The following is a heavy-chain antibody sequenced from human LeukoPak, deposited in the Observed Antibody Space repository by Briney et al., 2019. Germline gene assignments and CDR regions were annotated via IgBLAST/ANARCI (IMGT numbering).Heavy chain of an antibody. CDR3: ARDRCSGTSCYTVRGGNWFDP. J-gene: IGHJ5*02. V-gene: IGHV3-21*01. CDR1: GFTFSTYS. Sequence: PGGSLRLSCAAFGFTFSTYSMNWVRQAPGKGLEWVSSISSSSSYIYYADSLKGRFTISRDNAKNSLYLQMNSLRAEDTAVYYCARDRCSGTSCYTVRGGNWFDPWGQGTLVTVSS. D-gene: IGHD2-2*02. CDR2: ISSSSSYI.